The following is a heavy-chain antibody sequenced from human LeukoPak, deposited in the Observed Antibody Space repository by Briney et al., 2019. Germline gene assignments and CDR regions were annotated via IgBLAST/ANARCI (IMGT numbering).Heavy chain of an antibody. D-gene: IGHD3-10*01. J-gene: IGHJ3*02. Sequence: SETLSLTCAVSGGSISSGGYSWSWIRQPPGKGLEWIGYIYHSGSTYYNPSLKSRVTISVDRSKNQFSLKLSSVTAADTAVYYCAREDGEWFGKPRFHDAFDIWGQGTMVTVSS. CDR1: GGSISSGGYS. CDR3: AREDGEWFGKPRFHDAFDI. CDR2: IYHSGST. V-gene: IGHV4-30-2*01.